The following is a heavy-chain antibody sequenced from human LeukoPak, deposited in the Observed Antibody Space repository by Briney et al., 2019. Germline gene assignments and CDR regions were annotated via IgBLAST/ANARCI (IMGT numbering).Heavy chain of an antibody. CDR1: GFTFSSQG. V-gene: IGHV3-23*01. CDR3: AKMQGYFDY. CDR2: ITGSGSIT. Sequence: GGSLRLSCAASGFTFSSQGMSWVRQAPGKGLEWVSAITGSGSITYYSDSVKGRFTISIDNSKNTVYLQLNSLRVEDTAVYYCAKMQGYFDYWGPGTLVTVSS. J-gene: IGHJ4*02.